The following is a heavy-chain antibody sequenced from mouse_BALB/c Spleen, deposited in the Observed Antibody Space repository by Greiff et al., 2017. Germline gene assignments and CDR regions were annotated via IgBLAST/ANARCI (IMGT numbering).Heavy chain of an antibody. V-gene: IGHV1-80*01. CDR3: ARDYGAWFAY. J-gene: IGHJ3*01. D-gene: IGHD1-2*01. Sequence: VKLQESGAELVRPGSSVKISCKASGYAFSSYWMNWVKQRPGQGLEWIGQIYPGDGDTNYNGKFKGKATLTADKSSSTAYMQLSSLTSEDSAVYFCARDYGAWFAYWGQGTLVTVSA. CDR2: IYPGDGDT. CDR1: GYAFSSYW.